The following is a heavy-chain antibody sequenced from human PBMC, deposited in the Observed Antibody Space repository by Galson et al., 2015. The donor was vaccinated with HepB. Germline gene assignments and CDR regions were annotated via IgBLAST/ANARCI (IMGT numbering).Heavy chain of an antibody. CDR2: ITWNSGSI. CDR3: AAQNIAAVGIGH. CDR1: GFTFNDYG. Sequence: FLRLSCAASGFTFNDYGMHWVRQPPGKGLEWVSGITWNSGSIGYADSVKGRFTISRDNAKNALYLQMNSLRAEDTALYYCAAQNIAAVGIGHWGQGTLVTVSS. J-gene: IGHJ5*02. V-gene: IGHV3-9*01. D-gene: IGHD6-13*01.